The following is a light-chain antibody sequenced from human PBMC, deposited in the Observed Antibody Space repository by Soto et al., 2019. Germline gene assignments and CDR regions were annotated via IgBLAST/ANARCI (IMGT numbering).Light chain of an antibody. CDR3: MQALQAPPT. J-gene: IGKJ1*01. Sequence: DIVMSQSPLSRPVTQGEASSFSCRSTQSLLSSNGYNYVDWYLQKPGQSPQLLIYLGSNRASGVPDRFSGSGSGTDFTLGITRVEAEDVGVYHCMQALQAPPTFGQGTKVDI. CDR1: QSLLSSNGYNY. V-gene: IGKV2-28*01. CDR2: LGS.